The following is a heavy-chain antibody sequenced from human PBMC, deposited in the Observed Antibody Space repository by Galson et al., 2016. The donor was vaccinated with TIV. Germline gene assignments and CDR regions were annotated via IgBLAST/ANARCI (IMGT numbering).Heavy chain of an antibody. J-gene: IGHJ4*02. V-gene: IGHV1-2*02. D-gene: IGHD7-27*01. CDR3: GRVNWGRAFDY. CDR1: GYIVINYY. Sequence: SVKVSCKASGYIVINYYIHWVRQAPGQGLEWLGWFNTDSGATQYAQKFQGRVTMTRDTSISTAYMELRRLISDDTAVYCCGRVNWGRAFDYWGQGTQVTVSS. CDR2: FNTDSGAT.